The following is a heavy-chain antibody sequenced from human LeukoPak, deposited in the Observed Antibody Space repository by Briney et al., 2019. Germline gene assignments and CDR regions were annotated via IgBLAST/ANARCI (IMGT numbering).Heavy chain of an antibody. Sequence: SETLSLTCTVSGGSISSSSYYWGWIRQPPGKGLEWIGSIYYSGSTYYNPSLKSRVTISVDTSKNQFSLKLSSVTAADTAVYYCAREGAAAAVGYYMDVWGKGTTVTVSS. CDR2: IYYSGST. CDR1: GGSISSSSYY. J-gene: IGHJ6*03. V-gene: IGHV4-39*07. D-gene: IGHD6-13*01. CDR3: AREGAAAAVGYYMDV.